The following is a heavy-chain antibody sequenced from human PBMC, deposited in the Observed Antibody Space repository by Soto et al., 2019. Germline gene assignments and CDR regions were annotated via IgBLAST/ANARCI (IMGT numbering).Heavy chain of an antibody. V-gene: IGHV3-23*01. CDR3: EKAAPSPWSDNSVDP. CDR2: ISSSGGSR. J-gene: IGHJ5*02. D-gene: IGHD1-1*01. CDR1: GFNFNTFA. Sequence: GGSLRLSCAASGFNFNTFAMSWIRQAPGKGLEWVSHISSSGGSRDYADSVRGRFTISRDNSKNVLFLQMNSLRADDTATYYCEKAAPSPWSDNSVDPWGKGTRVTASS.